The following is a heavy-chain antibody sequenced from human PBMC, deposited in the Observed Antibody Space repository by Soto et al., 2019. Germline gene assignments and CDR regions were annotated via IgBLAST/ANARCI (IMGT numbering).Heavy chain of an antibody. CDR2: INPNSGGT. V-gene: IGHV1-2*04. Sequence: QVRLVQSGPEVRKPGASVKISCKASGYSFTGHYLHWVRQAPGHGLEWMGWINPNSGGTNYAQKFQDWISITRDKALSTVYMDLSSLRSEDTAMYYCAKSDGAEENDAFDIWGQGTMISVS. D-gene: IGHD3-16*01. CDR1: GYSFTGHY. CDR3: AKSDGAEENDAFDI. J-gene: IGHJ3*02.